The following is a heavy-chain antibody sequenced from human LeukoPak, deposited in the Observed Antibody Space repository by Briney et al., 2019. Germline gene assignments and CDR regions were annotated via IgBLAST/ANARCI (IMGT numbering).Heavy chain of an antibody. Sequence: GGSLRLSCAASGFTFSDYYMSWIRQAPGKGLEWVSAMSGSGGSTYYADSVKGRFTISRDNSKNTLYLQMNSLRAEDTALYYCAKDLIAAAGTAGVYYYYGMDVWGQGTTVTVS. J-gene: IGHJ6*02. CDR1: GFTFSDYY. CDR3: AKDLIAAAGTAGVYYYYGMDV. CDR2: MSGSGGST. V-gene: IGHV3-23*01. D-gene: IGHD6-13*01.